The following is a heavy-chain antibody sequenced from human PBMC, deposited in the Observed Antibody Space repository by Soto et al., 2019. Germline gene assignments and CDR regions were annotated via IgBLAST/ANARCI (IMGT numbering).Heavy chain of an antibody. CDR3: ARDVTDPYYYGSGSDYYGMDV. CDR1: GFIFSSYS. CDR2: ISSSSSYI. Sequence: GGSLRLSCAASGFIFSSYSMNWVRQAPGKGLEWVSSISSSSSYIYYADSMKGRLTISRDNAKNSLYLQMNSLIAEDTAVYYCARDVTDPYYYGSGSDYYGMDVWGQGTTVTVSS. D-gene: IGHD3-10*01. V-gene: IGHV3-21*01. J-gene: IGHJ6*02.